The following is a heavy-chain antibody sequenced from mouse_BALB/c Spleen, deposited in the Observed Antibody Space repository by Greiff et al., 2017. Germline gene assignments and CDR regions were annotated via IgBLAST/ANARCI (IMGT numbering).Heavy chain of an antibody. Sequence: VQLQQSGAELVKPGASVKLSCTASGFNIKDTYMHWVKQRPEQGLEWIGRIDPANGNTIYDPKFQGKATITADTSSNTAYLQLSSLTSEDTAVYYCDRDEITTAWFAYWGQGTLVTVSA. CDR2: IDPANGNT. D-gene: IGHD2-4*01. J-gene: IGHJ3*01. CDR3: DRDEITTAWFAY. V-gene: IGHV14-3*02. CDR1: GFNIKDTY.